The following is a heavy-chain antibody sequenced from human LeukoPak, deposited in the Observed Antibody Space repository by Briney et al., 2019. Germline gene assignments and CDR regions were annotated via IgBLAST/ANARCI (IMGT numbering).Heavy chain of an antibody. D-gene: IGHD1-26*01. CDR3: ARGRGGATTGFDH. V-gene: IGHV1-2*02. CDR2: INSNSGAR. CDR1: VYSFSGYY. Sequence: ASVKVSCKASVYSFSGYYMHWVRQAPGQGLESMGWINSNSGARNYAPKFQGRVTFSRDNSISTAYMELSSLRSDDTAIYYCARGRGGATTGFDHWGQGTLVTV. J-gene: IGHJ4*02.